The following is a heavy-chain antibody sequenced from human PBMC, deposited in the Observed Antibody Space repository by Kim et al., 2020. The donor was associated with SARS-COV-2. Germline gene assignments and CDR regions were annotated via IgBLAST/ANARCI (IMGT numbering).Heavy chain of an antibody. CDR3: ARDMRYCTSTSCYGQGDYGMDV. CDR2: ISTTGDYI. CDR1: GFTVSFHS. V-gene: IGHV3-21*01. D-gene: IGHD2-2*01. J-gene: IGHJ6*02. Sequence: GGSLRLSCAASGPASGFTVSFHSMNWVRQAPGKGLEWASSISTTGDYIFYADSVKGRLTIARDNAQYSVSLQMSSLRVEDSAVYYCARDMRYCTSTSCYGQGDYGMDVWGQGTTVSVSS.